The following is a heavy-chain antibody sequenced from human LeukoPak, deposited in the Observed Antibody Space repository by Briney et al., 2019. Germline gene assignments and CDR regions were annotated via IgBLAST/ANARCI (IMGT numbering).Heavy chain of an antibody. CDR3: TRAPPGMTMMTDY. J-gene: IGHJ4*02. D-gene: IGHD3-22*01. CDR1: GHTFTNYH. Sequence: ASVKVSCKASGHTFTNYHIAWVRQAPGQGLEWMGWASTNDGNTVYAQRLQGRVTMTTDTSTSVAYMELRSLTSDDTAVYYCTRAPPGMTMMTDYWGQGTLVTVSS. V-gene: IGHV1-18*01. CDR2: ASTNDGNT.